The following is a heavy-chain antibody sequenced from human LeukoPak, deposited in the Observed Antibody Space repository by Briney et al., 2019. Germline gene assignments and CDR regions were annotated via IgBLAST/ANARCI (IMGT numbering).Heavy chain of an antibody. V-gene: IGHV3-30*02. J-gene: IGHJ5*02. Sequence: GGSLRFSCAASGFTFSNYGMHWVRQAPGKGLEWVAFIHYDGSNIHYADSVQGRFTISRDNSKNTLHLQMSSLRAEDSAVYYCATNLAPGTDWWLDPWGQGTLVTVSS. D-gene: IGHD6-13*01. CDR2: IHYDGSNI. CDR3: ATNLAPGTDWWLDP. CDR1: GFTFSNYG.